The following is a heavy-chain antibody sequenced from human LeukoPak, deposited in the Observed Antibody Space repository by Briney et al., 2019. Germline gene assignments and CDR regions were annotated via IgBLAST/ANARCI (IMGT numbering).Heavy chain of an antibody. Sequence: EASKTLSLTCSLSTHSTNVYYWSWIRQSPGKGLEWMGHIYHSGSTDYNPPFKSRVTISIDMSRKEFSLKLTSVTVADTAMYYCVRLRWELLAPYFDHWGQGAFVIVSS. V-gene: IGHV4-59*01. D-gene: IGHD2-15*01. CDR2: IYHSGST. J-gene: IGHJ4*02. CDR1: THSTNVYY. CDR3: VRLRWELLAPYFDH.